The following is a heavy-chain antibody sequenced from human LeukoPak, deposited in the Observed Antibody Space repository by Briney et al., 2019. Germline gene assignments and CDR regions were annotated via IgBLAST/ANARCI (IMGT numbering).Heavy chain of an antibody. CDR1: NGSISSDSYY. D-gene: IGHD3-9*01. CDR2: IYYSGST. J-gene: IGHJ4*02. V-gene: IGHV4-39*07. Sequence: SETLSLTCNVSNGSISSDSYYWAWIRQPPGKGLEWIGSIYYSGSTYYNPSLKSRVTISVDTSKNQFSLKLSSVTAADTAVYYCARVAYDILTPGYYFDYWGQGTLVTVSS. CDR3: ARVAYDILTPGYYFDY.